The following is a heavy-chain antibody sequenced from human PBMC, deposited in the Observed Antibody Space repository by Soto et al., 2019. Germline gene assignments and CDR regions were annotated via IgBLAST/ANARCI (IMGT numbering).Heavy chain of an antibody. CDR3: AKDYATYYYYMDV. J-gene: IGHJ6*03. D-gene: IGHD2-2*01. Sequence: EVQLVESGGGLVQPGRSLRLSCAASGFTFDDYAMHWVRQAPGKGLEWVSGISWNSGSIGYADSVKGRFTISRDNAKNSLYLQMNSLRAEDTALYYCAKDYATYYYYMDVWGKGTTVTVSS. CDR1: GFTFDDYA. V-gene: IGHV3-9*01. CDR2: ISWNSGSI.